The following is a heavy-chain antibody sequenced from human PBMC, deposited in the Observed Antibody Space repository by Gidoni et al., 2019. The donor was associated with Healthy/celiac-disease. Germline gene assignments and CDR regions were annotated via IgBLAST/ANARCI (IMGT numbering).Heavy chain of an antibody. J-gene: IGHJ6*02. D-gene: IGHD5-18*01. CDR1: GFTFSDHY. V-gene: IGHV3-72*01. Sequence: EVQLVESGGGLVQPGGSLRLSCAASGFTFSDHYMDWVRQAPGKGLEWVGRTRNKANSYTTEYAASVKGRFTISRDDSKNSLYLQMNSLKTEDTAVYYCAIEEGYSYGPQLYYYYGMDVWGQGTTVTVSS. CDR3: AIEEGYSYGPQLYYYYGMDV. CDR2: TRNKANSYTT.